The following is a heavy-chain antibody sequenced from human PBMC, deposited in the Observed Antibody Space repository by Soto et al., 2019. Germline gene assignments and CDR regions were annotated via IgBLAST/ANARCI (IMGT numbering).Heavy chain of an antibody. D-gene: IGHD5-12*01. J-gene: IGHJ3*02. CDR1: GGTFNSYT. V-gene: IGHV1-69*02. Sequence: QVQLVQSGAEVKKPGSSVKVSCKASGGTFNSYTISWVRQAPGQGLEWMGRIIPILGIANYAQKFQGRVTITADKSTNTAYMELSSLRSEDTAVYYCARAIQWLRGHDAFDIWGQGTMVTVSS. CDR2: IIPILGIA. CDR3: ARAIQWLRGHDAFDI.